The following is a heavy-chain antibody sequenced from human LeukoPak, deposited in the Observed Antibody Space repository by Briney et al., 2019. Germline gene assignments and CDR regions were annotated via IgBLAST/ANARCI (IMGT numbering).Heavy chain of an antibody. V-gene: IGHV4-38-2*01. CDR2: IYYSWGM. Sequence: SETLSLTCAVSGSSITSDYFWGWVRQPPGKGLEWIATIYYSWGMYFNPSLKSRVTVSLDASKNQFSLKMTSLTAADTAIYYCARNVTAGFFDYWGQGIMVTVSS. D-gene: IGHD1-1*01. J-gene: IGHJ4*02. CDR1: GSSITSDYF. CDR3: ARNVTAGFFDY.